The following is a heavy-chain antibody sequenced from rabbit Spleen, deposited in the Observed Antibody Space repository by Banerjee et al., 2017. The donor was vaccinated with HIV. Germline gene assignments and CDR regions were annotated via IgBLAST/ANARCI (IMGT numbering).Heavy chain of an antibody. CDR1: GVSFSSSSY. CDR3: ARGEAGSSYS. Sequence: QSLEESGGDLVKPGASLTLTCTASGVSFSSSSYMCWVRQAPGKGLEWIACIDTGSSGFTYFATWAKGRFTCSKTSSTTVTLQMTRLTAADTATYFCARGEAGSSYSWGPGTLVTVS. D-gene: IGHD8-1*01. CDR2: IDTGSSGFT. V-gene: IGHV1S40*01. J-gene: IGHJ6*01.